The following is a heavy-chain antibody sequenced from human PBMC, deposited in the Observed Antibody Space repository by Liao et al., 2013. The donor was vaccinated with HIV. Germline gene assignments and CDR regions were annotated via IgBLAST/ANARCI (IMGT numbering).Heavy chain of an antibody. CDR2: INQSGST. J-gene: IGHJ3*02. CDR3: ASPYYDYVWGSYDI. D-gene: IGHD3-16*01. Sequence: QVQLQQWGAGLLKPSETLSLTCDVYGGSFSGYYWSWIRQSPGKGLEWIGEINQSGSTYYNPSLKSRVTISVDTSKNQFSLKLSSVTAADTAVYYCASPYYDYVWGSYDIWGQGTMVTVSS. V-gene: IGHV4-34*01. CDR1: GGSFSGYY.